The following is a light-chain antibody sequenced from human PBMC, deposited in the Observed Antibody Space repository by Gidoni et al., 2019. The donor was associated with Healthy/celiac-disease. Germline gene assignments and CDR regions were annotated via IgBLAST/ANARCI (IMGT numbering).Light chain of an antibody. J-gene: IGLJ2*01. CDR1: SSDVGGYNY. CDR3: TSYTSDSTLGV. CDR2: EVS. V-gene: IGLV2-14*01. Sequence: QSALTQPASVSGSPGQSIPISCTGPSSDVGGYNYVSWYQQHPGKAPKLIIYEVSNRPAGVPDRFSGSKSGNTASLTISGLQAEDEADYYCTSYTSDSTLGVFGGGTKLTVL.